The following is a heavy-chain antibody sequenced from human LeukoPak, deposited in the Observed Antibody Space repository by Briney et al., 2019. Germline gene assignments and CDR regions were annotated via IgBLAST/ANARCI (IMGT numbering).Heavy chain of an antibody. V-gene: IGHV3-7*01. CDR2: INQDGSQK. J-gene: IGHJ4*02. CDR1: GFTFSSSW. D-gene: IGHD3-22*01. CDR3: VREGYSSFDY. Sequence: PGGSLRLSCAASGFTFSSSWMTWVRQAPGKGLEWVANINQDGSQKHYVDSVKGRFTISRDNAKNLLYLQMNSLGAEDTAVYYCVREGYSSFDYWGQGTLVTVSS.